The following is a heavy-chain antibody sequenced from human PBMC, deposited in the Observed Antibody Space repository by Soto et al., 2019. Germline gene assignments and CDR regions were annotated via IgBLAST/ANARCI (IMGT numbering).Heavy chain of an antibody. D-gene: IGHD3-16*01. Sequence: QVQLVQSGAEVKKPGASVKVSCKASGYTFTSYGITWVRQAPGQGLEWLGWINGYNGNTNYAQKRQGRVTMTTDTSXRTAYMELRSLRSDDTAVYYCARMGDVPYNYYGMDVWGQGTTVTVSS. CDR3: ARMGDVPYNYYGMDV. CDR1: GYTFTSYG. J-gene: IGHJ6*02. V-gene: IGHV1-18*01. CDR2: INGYNGNT.